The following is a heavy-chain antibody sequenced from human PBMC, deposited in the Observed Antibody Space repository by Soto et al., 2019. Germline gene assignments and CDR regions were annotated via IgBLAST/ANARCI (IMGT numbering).Heavy chain of an antibody. D-gene: IGHD2-15*01. CDR2: ISYDGSNK. Sequence: GGSLRLSCAASGFTFSSYAMHWVRQAPGKGLEWVAVISYDGSNKYYADSVKGRFTISRDNSKNTLYLQMNSLRAEDTAVYYCARDGLDIVVVVAATYYYYGMDVWGQGTTVTVSS. V-gene: IGHV3-30-3*01. CDR3: ARDGLDIVVVVAATYYYYGMDV. CDR1: GFTFSSYA. J-gene: IGHJ6*02.